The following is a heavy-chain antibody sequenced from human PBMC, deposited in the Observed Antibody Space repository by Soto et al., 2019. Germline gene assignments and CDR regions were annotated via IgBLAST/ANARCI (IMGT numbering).Heavy chain of an antibody. D-gene: IGHD2-15*01. J-gene: IGHJ4*02. CDR1: SGTFISYA. V-gene: IGHV1-69*13. CDR2: IIPSFGTA. Sequence: VMGSCKAASGTFISYAIIWGRQAPGQGLEWMGGIIPSFGTANYARKVQGRVTITADESTSTAYMELSSLRSEDTAVYYCARRPQVVGTTLYYFDYWGQGTLVTVSS. CDR3: ARRPQVVGTTLYYFDY.